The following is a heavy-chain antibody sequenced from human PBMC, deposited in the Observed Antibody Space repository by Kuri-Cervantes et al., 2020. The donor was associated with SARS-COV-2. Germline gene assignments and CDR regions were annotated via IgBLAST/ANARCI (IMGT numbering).Heavy chain of an antibody. J-gene: IGHJ6*02. D-gene: IGHD3-3*01. Sequence: SVKVSCKAYGYTFTSSGTRWVRQAPGKGLEWMRWTSAYNGNTHYVQKLQGRVTMTTDTSKSKAYMELRSLRSDDTAVYYCASRIRFLEWSSYYYYGMDVCGQ. CDR2: TSAYNGNT. V-gene: IGHV1-18*01. CDR3: ASRIRFLEWSSYYYYGMDV. CDR1: GYTFTSSG.